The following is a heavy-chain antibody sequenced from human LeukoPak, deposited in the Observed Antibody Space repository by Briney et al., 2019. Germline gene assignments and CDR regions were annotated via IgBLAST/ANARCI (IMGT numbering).Heavy chain of an antibody. CDR1: GGSINSYY. CDR3: ARHADYGDYYDY. J-gene: IGHJ4*02. Sequence: SETLSLTCTVSGGSINSYYWSWIRQPPGKGLEWIGYIYYSGSTNYNPSLKSRVTISVDTSKNQFSLKLSSVTAADTAVYYCARHADYGDYYDYWGQGTLVTVSS. CDR2: IYYSGST. V-gene: IGHV4-59*08. D-gene: IGHD4-17*01.